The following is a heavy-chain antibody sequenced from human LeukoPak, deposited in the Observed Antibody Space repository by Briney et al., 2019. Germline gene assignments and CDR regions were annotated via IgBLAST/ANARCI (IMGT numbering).Heavy chain of an antibody. CDR2: NNPNSGGT. J-gene: IGHJ4*02. V-gene: IGHV1-2*02. D-gene: IGHD5-18*01. Sequence: GASVKVSCKASGYTFTGYYMHWVRQAPGQGLEWMGWNNPNSGGTNYAQKFQGRVTMTRDTSISTAYMELSRLRSDDTAVYYCARPGGGYSYGLVNYWGQGTLVTVSS. CDR1: GYTFTGYY. CDR3: ARPGGGYSYGLVNY.